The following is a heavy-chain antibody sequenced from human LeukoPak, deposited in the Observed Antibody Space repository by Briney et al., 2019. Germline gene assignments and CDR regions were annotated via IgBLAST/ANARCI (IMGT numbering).Heavy chain of an antibody. CDR2: IYHSGST. D-gene: IGHD5-18*01. CDR1: GGSISSGGYS. V-gene: IGHV4-30-2*01. Sequence: PSQTLSLTCAVSGGSISSGGYSWSWIRQPPGKGREWIGYIYHSGSTYYNPSLKSRVTISVDRSKNQFSLKLSSVTAADTAVYYCARHQAYGQLWFLYWFDPWGQGTLVTVSS. CDR3: ARHQAYGQLWFLYWFDP. J-gene: IGHJ5*02.